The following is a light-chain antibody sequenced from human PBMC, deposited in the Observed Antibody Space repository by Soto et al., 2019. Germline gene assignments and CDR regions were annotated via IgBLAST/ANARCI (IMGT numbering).Light chain of an antibody. CDR1: QSVSSY. J-gene: IGKJ3*01. CDR2: DAP. Sequence: EIVLTQSPAPLSLSPGERATLSRRASQSVSSYLAWYQQKPGQAPRLLIYDAPNRATGIPARFSGSGSGTDFTLTISSLEPEDFAVYYCQQRSNWPPTFGPGT. V-gene: IGKV3-11*01. CDR3: QQRSNWPPT.